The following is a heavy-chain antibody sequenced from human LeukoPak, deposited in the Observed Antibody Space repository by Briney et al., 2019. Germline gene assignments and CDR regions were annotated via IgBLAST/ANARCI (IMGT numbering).Heavy chain of an antibody. J-gene: IGHJ4*02. CDR3: ARGNWNDPLRN. Sequence: ASVKVSCKASGYTFTSYGISWVRQAPGQGLERMGWISAYNGNTNYAQKLQGRVTMTTDTSTSTVYMEMRSLIFDDTAVYYCARGNWNDPLRNWGQGTLITVSS. CDR2: ISAYNGNT. D-gene: IGHD1-20*01. CDR1: GYTFTSYG. V-gene: IGHV1-18*01.